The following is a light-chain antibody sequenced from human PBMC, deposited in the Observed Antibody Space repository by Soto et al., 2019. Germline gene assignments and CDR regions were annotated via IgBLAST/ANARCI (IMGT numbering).Light chain of an antibody. Sequence: EILMTQSPATLSVSPGERATLSCRASQSVSTNFAWYQQQPGQAPRLLIFCASTRATGIPARFSGSGSGTEFTLTILSLQSEDFAVYYCQQYNNWHTFGQGTKVDIK. V-gene: IGKV3-15*01. CDR3: QQYNNWHT. CDR2: CAS. J-gene: IGKJ1*01. CDR1: QSVSTN.